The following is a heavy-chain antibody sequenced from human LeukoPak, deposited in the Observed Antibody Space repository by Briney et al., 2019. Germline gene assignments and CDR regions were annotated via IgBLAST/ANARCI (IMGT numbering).Heavy chain of an antibody. J-gene: IGHJ5*02. V-gene: IGHV4-61*01. D-gene: IGHD3-3*01. CDR3: ARALRFRPWFDP. CDR2: IFYTGST. CDR1: GGSVSSGSNY. Sequence: SETLSLTCTVSGGSVSSGSNYWSWIRQPPGKGLEWIGSIFYTGSTTYNPSLKSRVTISVDTSKNQFSLKLSSVIAADTAVYYCARALRFRPWFDPWGQGTLVTVSS.